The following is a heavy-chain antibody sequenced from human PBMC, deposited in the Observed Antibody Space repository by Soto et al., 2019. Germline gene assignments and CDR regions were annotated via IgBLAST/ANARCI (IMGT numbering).Heavy chain of an antibody. Sequence: SGGSLRLSCQASGFNFDNYGMHWVRQAPVKGLEWVAVITYDGSFQYYADSVKGRFTISRDNSKNTLFLHLNTLKPEDTAVYHCAKDRVGGTFYTPLGFWGQGTLVTVSS. D-gene: IGHD1-7*01. CDR3: AKDRVGGTFYTPLGF. CDR1: GFNFDNYG. J-gene: IGHJ4*02. CDR2: ITYDGSFQ. V-gene: IGHV3-30*18.